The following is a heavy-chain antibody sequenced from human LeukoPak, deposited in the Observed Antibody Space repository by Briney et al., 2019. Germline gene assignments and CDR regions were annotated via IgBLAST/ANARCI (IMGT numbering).Heavy chain of an antibody. Sequence: SETLSLTCTVSGGSISSYYWSWIRQPPGKGLEWIGYIYYSGSTNYNPSLKSRVTISVDTSKNQFSLKLSSVTAADTAVYYCARELLWFGELIHNWFDPWGQGTLVTVSS. CDR1: GGSISSYY. CDR2: IYYSGST. J-gene: IGHJ5*02. D-gene: IGHD3-10*01. CDR3: ARELLWFGELIHNWFDP. V-gene: IGHV4-59*01.